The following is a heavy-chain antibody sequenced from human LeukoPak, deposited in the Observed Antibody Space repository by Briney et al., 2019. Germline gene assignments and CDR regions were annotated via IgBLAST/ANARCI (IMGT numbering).Heavy chain of an antibody. CDR1: GFTFSSYW. Sequence: GGSLRLSCAASGFTFSSYWMHWVRQAPGKGLVWVSRISTDGSTTTYADSVKGRFTISRDNAKNTAYLQMNSLRAEDTAVYYCAGGPAYWGXGNLVTVSS. CDR3: AGGPAY. CDR2: ISTDGSTT. J-gene: IGHJ4*02. V-gene: IGHV3-74*01. D-gene: IGHD1-14*01.